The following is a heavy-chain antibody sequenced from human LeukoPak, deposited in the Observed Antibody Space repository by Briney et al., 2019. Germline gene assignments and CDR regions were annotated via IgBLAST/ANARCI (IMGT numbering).Heavy chain of an antibody. CDR1: GFTFSSYG. CDR2: ISYDGNNK. Sequence: PGRSLRLSCAASGFTFSSYGVHWVRQAPGKGLEWVAVISYDGNNKYYADSVKGRFTISRDNSKNTLYLQMNSLRAEDTAVYYCAKDRGSVAVAGSGEYYFDYWGQGTLVTVSS. CDR3: AKDRGSVAVAGSGEYYFDY. D-gene: IGHD6-19*01. J-gene: IGHJ4*02. V-gene: IGHV3-30*18.